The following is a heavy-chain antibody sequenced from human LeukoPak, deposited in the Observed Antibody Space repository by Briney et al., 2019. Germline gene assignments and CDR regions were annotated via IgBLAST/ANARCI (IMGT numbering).Heavy chain of an antibody. V-gene: IGHV1-2*02. Sequence: VASVKVSCKASGYTFTGNYMHWVRQAPGQGLEWMGWINPNSGGTNYAQKFQGRVTMTRDTSISTAYMELSRLRSDDTAVYYCARRPLAAAGEYQLDYWGQGTLVTVSS. D-gene: IGHD6-13*01. J-gene: IGHJ4*02. CDR2: INPNSGGT. CDR1: GYTFTGNY. CDR3: ARRPLAAAGEYQLDY.